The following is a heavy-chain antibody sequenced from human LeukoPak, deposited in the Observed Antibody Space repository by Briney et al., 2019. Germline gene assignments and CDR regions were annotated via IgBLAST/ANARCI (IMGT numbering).Heavy chain of an antibody. CDR3: ARATPYYYDSSGYLLFDY. D-gene: IGHD3-22*01. Sequence: ASVKVSCKASGYTFTGYYMHWVRHAPGQGLEWMGWINPNSGGTNYAQKFQGRVTMTRDTSISTAYMELSRLRSDDTAVYYCARATPYYYDSSGYLLFDYWGQGTLVTVSS. CDR2: INPNSGGT. CDR1: GYTFTGYY. V-gene: IGHV1-2*02. J-gene: IGHJ4*02.